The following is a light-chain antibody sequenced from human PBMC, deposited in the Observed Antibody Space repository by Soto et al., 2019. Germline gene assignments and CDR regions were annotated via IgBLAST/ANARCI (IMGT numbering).Light chain of an antibody. Sequence: QSALTQPASVSGSPGQSITISCTGSSSDVGGYNYVSWYQQHPGKAPKLMIYDVSNRPSGVSNRFSGSKSGNTASLTISGLQAEDEADFYCSSYTSNKSYVFRTGTKLTVL. V-gene: IGLV2-14*03. CDR3: SSYTSNKSYV. CDR2: DVS. J-gene: IGLJ1*01. CDR1: SSDVGGYNY.